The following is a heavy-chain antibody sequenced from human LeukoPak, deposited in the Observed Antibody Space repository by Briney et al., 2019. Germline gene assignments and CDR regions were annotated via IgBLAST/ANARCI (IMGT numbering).Heavy chain of an antibody. D-gene: IGHD4-17*01. CDR3: AKDLKPYGEFYYFDY. CDR1: GFTFDDYA. J-gene: IGHJ4*02. Sequence: QAGGSLRLSCAASGFTFDDYAMHWVRQAPGKGLEWVSGISWNSGSIGYADSVKSRFTISRDNAKNSLYLQMNSLRAEDTALYYCAKDLKPYGEFYYFDYWGQGTLVTVSS. V-gene: IGHV3-9*01. CDR2: ISWNSGSI.